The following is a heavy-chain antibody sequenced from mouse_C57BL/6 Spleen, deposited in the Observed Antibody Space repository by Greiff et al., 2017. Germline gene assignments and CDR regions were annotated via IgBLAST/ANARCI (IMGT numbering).Heavy chain of an antibody. CDR3: ARWGLTGTSGEFDY. V-gene: IGHV1-72*01. J-gene: IGHJ2*01. D-gene: IGHD4-1*01. Sequence: QVQLQQPGAELVKPGASVKLSCKASGYTFTSYWMHWVKQRPGLGLEWIGRIDPNSGGTKYNEKFKSKATLTVDKPSSTAYMQLSSLTSEDSAVYYCARWGLTGTSGEFDYWGQGTTLTVSS. CDR1: GYTFTSYW. CDR2: IDPNSGGT.